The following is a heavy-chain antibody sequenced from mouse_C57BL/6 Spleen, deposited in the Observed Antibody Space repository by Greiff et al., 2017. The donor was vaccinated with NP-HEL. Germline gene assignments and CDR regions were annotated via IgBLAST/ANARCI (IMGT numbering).Heavy chain of an antibody. CDR3: ARDQGSLGWRAMDY. J-gene: IGHJ4*01. V-gene: IGHV3-6*01. D-gene: IGHD4-1*01. CDR2: ISYDGSN. Sequence: EVKLQESGPGLVKPSQSLSLTCSVTGYSITSGYYWNWIRQFPGNKLEWMCYISYDGSNNYNPSLKNRISITRDTSKNQFFLKLNSVTTEDTATYYCARDQGSLGWRAMDYWGQGTSVTVSS. CDR1: GYSITSGYY.